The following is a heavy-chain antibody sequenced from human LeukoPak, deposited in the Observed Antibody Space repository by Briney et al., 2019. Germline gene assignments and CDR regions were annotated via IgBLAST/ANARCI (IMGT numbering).Heavy chain of an antibody. CDR1: NDSINNYY. V-gene: IGHV4-59*08. CDR2: IYYSGST. J-gene: IGHJ4*02. D-gene: IGHD6-19*01. Sequence: SETLSLTCTVSNDSINNYYWSWIRQPLGKRLEWIGHIYYSGSTKYNPSLDSRVTISVDTSKNQFSLTLSSVTAADTAVYYCARQLYSSGWFLDYWGQGTLVTVSS. CDR3: ARQLYSSGWFLDY.